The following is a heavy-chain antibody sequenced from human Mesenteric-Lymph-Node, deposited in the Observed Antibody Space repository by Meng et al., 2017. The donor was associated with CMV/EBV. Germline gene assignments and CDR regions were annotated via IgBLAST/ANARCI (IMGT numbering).Heavy chain of an antibody. D-gene: IGHD5-12*01. CDR1: GFTFSSYA. V-gene: IGHV3-7*01. J-gene: IGHJ4*02. CDR2: IKQDGSEK. CDR3: ARDVWWLRFFDY. Sequence: GESLKISCAASGFTFSSYAMIWVRQAPGKGLEWVANIKQDGSEKNYVDSVKGRFTISRDNAKNSLYLQMNSLRAEDTAVYYCARDVWWLRFFDYWGQGTLVTVSS.